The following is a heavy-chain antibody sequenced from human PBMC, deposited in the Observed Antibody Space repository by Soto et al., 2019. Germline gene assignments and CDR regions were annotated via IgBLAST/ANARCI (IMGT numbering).Heavy chain of an antibody. D-gene: IGHD2-2*02. Sequence: QVQLVQSGAEVKTPGSSLKVSCTVSGSRFSNYVISWVRQAPGHGLEWLGRIIPIFNTTQYAQKFQGRVTITADQSTNPASLELSSLTSDDTAVYYCAREGRGKKAGYNGLVSLGYWGQGTLVTVSS. CDR1: GSRFSNYV. J-gene: IGHJ4*02. V-gene: IGHV1-69*01. CDR3: AREGRGKKAGYNGLVSLGY. CDR2: IIPIFNTT.